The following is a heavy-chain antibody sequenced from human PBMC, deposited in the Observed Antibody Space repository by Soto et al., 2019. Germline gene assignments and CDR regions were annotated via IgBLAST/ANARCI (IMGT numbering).Heavy chain of an antibody. Sequence: QVHLQESGPGLAKPSQTLSLTCTVSGGSISSGDSYWSWIRQPPGKGLEWIGYIYSRGSTYYNPSLSSLFTITKDTSENQSSLRLSSVTAADPAVYYCARRLDPVYGYWHYFNYWGQGTLLTVSS. CDR1: GGSISSGDSY. J-gene: IGHJ4*02. V-gene: IGHV4-30-4*01. CDR3: ARRLDPVYGYWHYFNY. D-gene: IGHD4-17*01. CDR2: IYSRGST.